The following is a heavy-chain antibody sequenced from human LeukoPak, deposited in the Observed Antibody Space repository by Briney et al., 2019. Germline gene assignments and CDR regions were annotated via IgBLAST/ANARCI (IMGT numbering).Heavy chain of an antibody. CDR2: IKQDGSEK. CDR1: GFTFSSHW. Sequence: PGGSLRLSCAASGFTFSSHWMSWVRQAPGKGLGWVANIKQDGSEKYYVDSVKGRFTISRDNAKNSLYLQMNSLRAEDTALYYCARQETGYSSSWWELFDYWGRGTLVTVSS. D-gene: IGHD6-13*01. J-gene: IGHJ4*02. CDR3: ARQETGYSSSWWELFDY. V-gene: IGHV3-7*03.